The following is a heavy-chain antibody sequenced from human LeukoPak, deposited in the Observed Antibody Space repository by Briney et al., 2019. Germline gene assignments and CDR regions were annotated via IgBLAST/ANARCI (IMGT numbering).Heavy chain of an antibody. Sequence: GASVKVSCKASGYTFTSYAMHWVRQALGQRLEWMGWIYAGNGNTKYSQKFQGGVTITRDTSASTAYMELSSLRSEDTAVYYCARETPYSSSSSAINDEPFDYWGQGTLVTVSS. CDR1: GYTFTSYA. CDR2: IYAGNGNT. V-gene: IGHV1-3*01. J-gene: IGHJ4*02. CDR3: ARETPYSSSSSAINDEPFDY. D-gene: IGHD6-13*01.